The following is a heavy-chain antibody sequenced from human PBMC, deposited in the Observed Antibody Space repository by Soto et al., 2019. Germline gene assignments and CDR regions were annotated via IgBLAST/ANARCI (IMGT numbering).Heavy chain of an antibody. CDR3: ATSVVPAAINYYGMDV. Sequence: ASVKVSCKVSGYTLTELSMHWVRQAPGKGLEWMGGFDPEDGETIYAQKFQGRVTMTEDTSTDTAYTELSSLRSEDTAVYYCATSVVPAAINYYGMDVWGQGTTVTVSS. CDR2: FDPEDGET. J-gene: IGHJ6*02. CDR1: GYTLTELS. V-gene: IGHV1-24*01. D-gene: IGHD2-2*01.